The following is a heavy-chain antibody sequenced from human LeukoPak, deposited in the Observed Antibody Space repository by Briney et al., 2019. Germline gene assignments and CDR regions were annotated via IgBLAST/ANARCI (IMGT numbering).Heavy chain of an antibody. D-gene: IGHD3-22*01. Sequence: GGSLRLSCEASGFTSSSYWMTWVRQAPGKGLEWVANIKQDGSEKYYVDSVKGRFTISRDNAKNSLYLQMNSLRAEDTAVYYCRTYYAGRGYWPDYWGQGTLVTVSS. CDR3: RTYYAGRGYWPDY. V-gene: IGHV3-7*01. J-gene: IGHJ4*02. CDR2: IKQDGSEK. CDR1: GFTSSSYW.